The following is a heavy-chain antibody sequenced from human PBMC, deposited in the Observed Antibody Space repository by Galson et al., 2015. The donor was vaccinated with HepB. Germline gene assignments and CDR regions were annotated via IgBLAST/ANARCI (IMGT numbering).Heavy chain of an antibody. D-gene: IGHD3-10*01. V-gene: IGHV3-15*07. Sequence: SLRLSCAASGFTFSNAWMNWVRQAPGKGLEWVGRIKSKTDGGTTDYAAPVKGRFTISRDDSKNTLYLQMNSLKTEDTAVYYCTAQWGRGGYDAFDIWGQGTMVTVSS. CDR2: IKSKTDGGTT. J-gene: IGHJ3*02. CDR1: GFTFSNAW. CDR3: TAQWGRGGYDAFDI.